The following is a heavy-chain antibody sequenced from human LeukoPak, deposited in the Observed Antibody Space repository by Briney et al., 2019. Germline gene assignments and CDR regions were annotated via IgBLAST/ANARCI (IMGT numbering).Heavy chain of an antibody. J-gene: IGHJ4*02. CDR3: AKSPYYDILTGYMPLYYFDY. Sequence: GGSLRLSCAASGFTFSSYAMSWVRQAPGKGLEWVSAISGSGGSTYYADSVKGRFTISRDNSKNTLYLQMNSLRAEDTAVYYCAKSPYYDILTGYMPLYYFDYWGRGTLVTVSS. CDR1: GFTFSSYA. CDR2: ISGSGGST. V-gene: IGHV3-23*01. D-gene: IGHD3-9*01.